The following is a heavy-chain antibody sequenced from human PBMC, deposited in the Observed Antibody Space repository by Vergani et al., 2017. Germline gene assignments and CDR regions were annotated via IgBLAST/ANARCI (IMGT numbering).Heavy chain of an antibody. V-gene: IGHV5-51*01. CDR2: IHPADPDT. Sequence: EVQLVQSGAEVKKPGESLKISCQISGYSFTNYWIGWVRQMPGKGLEWMGIIHPADPDTRYSPSFQAKVTISVYKSISTAYLQRSGLRASDSAMYYCARLYGRDSSGSKYFDYWGQGTLVTVSS. CDR3: ARLYGRDSSGSKYFDY. CDR1: GYSFTNYW. J-gene: IGHJ4*02. D-gene: IGHD3-22*01.